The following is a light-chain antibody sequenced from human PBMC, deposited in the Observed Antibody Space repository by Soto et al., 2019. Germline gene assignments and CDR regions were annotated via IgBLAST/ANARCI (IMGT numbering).Light chain of an antibody. CDR2: GAS. J-gene: IGKJ4*01. V-gene: IGKV3-20*01. CDR1: QSVSSSY. Sequence: EIVLTQSPGTLSLSPGERATLSCRASQSVSSSYLAWYQQKTDQSPRLLIYGASSRATGIPDRFSGSGSGTDFPLTISRLEPGDFAVYYCQQYGNSPSFGGGTKVEIK. CDR3: QQYGNSPS.